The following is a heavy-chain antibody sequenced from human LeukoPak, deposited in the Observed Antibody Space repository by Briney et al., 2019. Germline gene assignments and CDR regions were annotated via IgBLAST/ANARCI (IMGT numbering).Heavy chain of an antibody. CDR2: ISGSGDST. CDR1: GFTFSNYA. Sequence: GGSLRLSCAASGFTFSNYAMRWVRQAPGKGLEWVSGISGSGDSTYYADSVKGRFTISRDNSKNTLYLQMNSLRAEDTAVYYCARDPSFDYWGQGTLVTVSS. V-gene: IGHV3-23*01. J-gene: IGHJ4*02. CDR3: ARDPSFDY.